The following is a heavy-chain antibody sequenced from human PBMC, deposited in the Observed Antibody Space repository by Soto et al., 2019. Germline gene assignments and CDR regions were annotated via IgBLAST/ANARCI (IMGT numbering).Heavy chain of an antibody. Sequence: SETLSLTCTVSGDSITNYYWSWIRQPPGKGLEWIGYIDYSGSTKYNPSLESRVTMSVDTSKKQISLKLSSVSAADTAVYYCARLGGYGVQWGWFDPWGQGTLVTVSS. J-gene: IGHJ5*02. D-gene: IGHD2-8*01. CDR3: ARLGGYGVQWGWFDP. V-gene: IGHV4-59*13. CDR2: IDYSGST. CDR1: GDSITNYY.